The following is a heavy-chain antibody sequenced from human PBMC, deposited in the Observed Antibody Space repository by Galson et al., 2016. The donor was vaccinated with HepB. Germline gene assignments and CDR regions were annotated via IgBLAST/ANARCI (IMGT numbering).Heavy chain of an antibody. CDR2: IYYSGNT. Sequence: TLSLTCTVTGGSISSGGYYWSWIRQHPGKGLEWIGYIYYSGNTYYNPSLKSRVTISVDTSKNQFSLKLSSVTAADTAVYFCARDAPGTITMVQGGNRYYYYGMDVWGKGTTVTVSS. V-gene: IGHV4-31*03. CDR3: ARDAPGTITMVQGGNRYYYYGMDV. D-gene: IGHD3-10*01. CDR1: GGSISSGGYY. J-gene: IGHJ6*04.